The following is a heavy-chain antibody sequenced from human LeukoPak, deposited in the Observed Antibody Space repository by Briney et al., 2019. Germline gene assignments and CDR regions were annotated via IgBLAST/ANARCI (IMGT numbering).Heavy chain of an antibody. CDR3: ARVGQYYYGSGSYRTLYFDY. V-gene: IGHV4-59*08. CDR2: IYYSGST. CDR1: GGSISSYY. Sequence: SETLSLTCTVSGGSISSYYWSWIRQPPGKGLEWIGYIYYSGSTNHNPSLKSRVTISVDTSKNQFSLKLSSVTAADTAVYYCARVGQYYYGSGSYRTLYFDYWGQGTLVTVSS. J-gene: IGHJ4*02. D-gene: IGHD3-10*01.